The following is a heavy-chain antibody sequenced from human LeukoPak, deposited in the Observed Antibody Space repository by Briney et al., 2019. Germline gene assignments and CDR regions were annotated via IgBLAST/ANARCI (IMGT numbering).Heavy chain of an antibody. D-gene: IGHD2-15*01. CDR1: GYSYTGHY. CDR3: ARDIDVQDYFDS. V-gene: IGHV1-2*02. CDR2: IHPNGGGR. Sequence: GASVKVSGKASGYSYTGHYLHWVRQAPGQGLEWMGWIHPNGGGRKYAQKLQGRGTMTKDISISTAVMELSSLTSDDTAVYYCARDIDVQDYFDSWGQGTLVTVSS. J-gene: IGHJ4*02.